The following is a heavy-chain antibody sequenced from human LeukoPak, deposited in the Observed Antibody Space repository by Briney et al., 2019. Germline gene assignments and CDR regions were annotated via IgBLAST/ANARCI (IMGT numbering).Heavy chain of an antibody. V-gene: IGHV3-74*03. CDR2: INTYGTA. D-gene: IGHD6-13*01. Sequence: GGSLRLSCEASGFTFSDSWMYWVRQAPGKGLLWIANINTYGTATYADSVKGRFTISRDNAKNTLYLQMNSLRAEDTAVYYCARGLAAAGTFSGYWGQGTLVTVSS. CDR3: ARGLAAAGTFSGY. CDR1: GFTFSDSW. J-gene: IGHJ4*02.